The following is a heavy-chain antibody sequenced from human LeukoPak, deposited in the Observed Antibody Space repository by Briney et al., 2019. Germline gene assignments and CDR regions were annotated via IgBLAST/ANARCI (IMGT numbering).Heavy chain of an antibody. V-gene: IGHV3-74*01. CDR2: FNGDGVST. J-gene: IGHJ4*02. CDR3: AREYN. D-gene: IGHD5-18*01. Sequence: PGGSLRLSCAASGFTFSNYWIHWVRQAPGKGLVWVSRFNGDGVSTTYADSVKGRFTISSDNAKNSLFLQMNSLRAEDTAVYYCAREYNWGQGTLVTVSS. CDR1: GFTFSNYW.